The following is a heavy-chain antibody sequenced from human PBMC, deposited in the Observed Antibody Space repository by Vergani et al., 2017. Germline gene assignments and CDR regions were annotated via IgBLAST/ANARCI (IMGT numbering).Heavy chain of an antibody. J-gene: IGHJ5*02. Sequence: QVQLVQSGAEVKKPGASVKVSCKASGYTFTSYAMHWVRQAPGQRLEWMGWINAGNGNTKYSQKFQGRVAITRDTSASTAYMELSSLRSEETAVYYCARESYGSGAWFDPWGQGTLVTVSS. D-gene: IGHD3-10*01. V-gene: IGHV1-3*01. CDR3: ARESYGSGAWFDP. CDR2: INAGNGNT. CDR1: GYTFTSYA.